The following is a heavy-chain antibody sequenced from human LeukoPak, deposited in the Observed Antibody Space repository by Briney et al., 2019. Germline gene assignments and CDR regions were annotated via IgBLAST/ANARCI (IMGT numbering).Heavy chain of an antibody. CDR1: GYTFTSYD. J-gene: IGHJ5*02. CDR3: ARVVDYYGSGSYYYWFDP. D-gene: IGHD3-10*01. Sequence: ASVKVSCKASGYTFTSYDINWVRQATGQGLEWMGWMNPNSGNTGYAQKFQGRVTMTRNTSISTAYMELSRLRSEDTAVYYCARVVDYYGSGSYYYWFDPWGQGTLVTVSS. V-gene: IGHV1-8*01. CDR2: MNPNSGNT.